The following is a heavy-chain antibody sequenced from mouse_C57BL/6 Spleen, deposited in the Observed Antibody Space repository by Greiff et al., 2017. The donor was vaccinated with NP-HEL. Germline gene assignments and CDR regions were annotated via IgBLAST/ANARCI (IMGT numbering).Heavy chain of an antibody. V-gene: IGHV1-69*01. D-gene: IGHD1-1*01. CDR3: ARRGSITTGDY. Sequence: QVQLKQPGAELVMPGASVKLSCKASGYTFTSYWMHWVKQRPGQGLEWIGEIDPSDSYTNYNQKFKGKSTLTVDKSSSTAYMQLSSLTSEDSAVYYCARRGSITTGDYWGQGTTLTVSS. CDR1: GYTFTSYW. CDR2: IDPSDSYT. J-gene: IGHJ2*01.